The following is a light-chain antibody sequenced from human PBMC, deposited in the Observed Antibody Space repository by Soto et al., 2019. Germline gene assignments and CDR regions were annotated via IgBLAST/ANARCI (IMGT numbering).Light chain of an antibody. Sequence: QSALTQPPSVSGAPGQRVTISCTGSSSNIGAYYDVHWYQQLPGTVPKLLIFGNTNRPSGVPDRFSGSKSGTSASLAITGLQAEDEADYYCQSYDASLRDYVFGTGTKVTVL. J-gene: IGLJ1*01. CDR2: GNT. CDR3: QSYDASLRDYV. CDR1: SSNIGAYYD. V-gene: IGLV1-40*01.